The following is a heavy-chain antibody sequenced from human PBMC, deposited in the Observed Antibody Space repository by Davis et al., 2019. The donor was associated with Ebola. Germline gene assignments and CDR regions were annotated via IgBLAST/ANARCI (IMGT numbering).Heavy chain of an antibody. CDR1: GFTFSSYW. J-gene: IGHJ6*03. CDR2: IKQDGSEK. Sequence: GESLKISCAASGFTFSSYWMSWVRQAPGKGLEWVANIKQDGSEKYYVDSVKGRFTISRDNAKNSLYLQMNSLRAEDTAVYYCARVSNYYYYMDVWGKGTTVTVSS. V-gene: IGHV3-7*01. CDR3: ARVSNYYYYMDV.